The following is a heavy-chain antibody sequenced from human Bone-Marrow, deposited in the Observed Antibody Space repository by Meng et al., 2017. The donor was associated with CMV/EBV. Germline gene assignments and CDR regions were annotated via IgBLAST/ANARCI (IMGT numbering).Heavy chain of an antibody. CDR1: GGSISSDGHH. V-gene: IGHV4-31*01. D-gene: IGHD2-2*01. J-gene: IGHJ3*02. CDR2: IYYSGST. CDR3: ARAVGKGYCSSTSCYLRAFDI. Sequence: LRLSCTVSGGSISSDGHHWSWIRQHPGKGLELIGYIYYSGSTYYNPSLQSPVTISVDTSKNQFSLKLSSVTAADTAVYYCARAVGKGYCSSTSCYLRAFDIWGQGTMVTVSS.